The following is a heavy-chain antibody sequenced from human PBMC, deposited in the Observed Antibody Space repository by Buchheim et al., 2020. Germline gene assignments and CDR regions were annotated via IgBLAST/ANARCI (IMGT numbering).Heavy chain of an antibody. CDR2: ISYDGSNK. Sequence: QVQLVESGGGVVQPGRSLRLSCAASGFTFSSYAMHWVRQAPGKGLEWVAVISYDGSNKYYADSVKGRFTISRDNSKNTLYLQMNSLRAEDTAVYYCARDSGTTLLYYYYYGMDVWGQGTT. D-gene: IGHD1-7*01. CDR1: GFTFSSYA. CDR3: ARDSGTTLLYYYYYGMDV. J-gene: IGHJ6*02. V-gene: IGHV3-30*04.